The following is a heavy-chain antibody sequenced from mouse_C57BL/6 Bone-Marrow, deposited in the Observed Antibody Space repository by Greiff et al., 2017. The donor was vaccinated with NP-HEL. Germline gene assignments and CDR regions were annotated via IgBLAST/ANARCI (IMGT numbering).Heavy chain of an antibody. V-gene: IGHV3-5*01. D-gene: IGHD2-3*01. CDR2: IYYSGTI. J-gene: IGHJ2*01. CDR1: GISITTGNYR. CDR3: ARDGVYDGYYVYFDY. Sequence: EVQLQQSGPGLVKPSQTVFLTCTVTGISITTGNYRWSWIRQFPGNKLEWIGYIYYSGTITYNPSLTSRTTITRDTPKNQFFLEMNSLTAEDTATYYCARDGVYDGYYVYFDYWGQGTTLTVSS.